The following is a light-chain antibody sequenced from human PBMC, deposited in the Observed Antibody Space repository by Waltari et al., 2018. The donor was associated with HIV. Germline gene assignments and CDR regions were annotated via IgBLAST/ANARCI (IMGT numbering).Light chain of an antibody. CDR1: QSLVYSDGNTY. J-gene: IGKJ2*01. V-gene: IGKV2-30*01. CDR3: MQGTHWPPL. CDR2: KVS. Sequence: DAVMTKSPLSLPVTLGQPASTSCWSSQSLVYSDGNTYLNWFQQRPGQSPRRLIYKVSSRDSGVPDRFSGSGSGTDFTLKISRVEAEDVGVYYCMQGTHWPPLFGQGTKLEIK.